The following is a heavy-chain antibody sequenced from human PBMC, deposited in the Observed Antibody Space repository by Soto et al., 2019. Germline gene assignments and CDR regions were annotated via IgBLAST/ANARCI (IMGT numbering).Heavy chain of an antibody. J-gene: IGHJ6*02. CDR3: ARDRLVAATSAPPYCYYGMDV. D-gene: IGHD2-15*01. V-gene: IGHV3-21*01. Sequence: PGWSLRLSCATSVFTFSSYSMKWVRQAPGMGLEWVSSISSSSRYIYYADSVRGRFTISRDNAKNSLYLQINSLRAEDTAVYYCARDRLVAATSAPPYCYYGMDVWGQGTTVTVSS. CDR1: VFTFSSYS. CDR2: ISSSSRYI.